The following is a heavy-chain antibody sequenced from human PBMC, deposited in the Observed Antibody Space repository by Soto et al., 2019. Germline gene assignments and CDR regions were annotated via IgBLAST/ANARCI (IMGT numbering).Heavy chain of an antibody. D-gene: IGHD1-1*01. V-gene: IGHV2-5*02. CDR2: IYWDDDK. Sequence: QITLRESGPTRVKVTQTLTLTCTFAGFSRSTSGVGVGWIRQPPGKALERLALIYWDDDKRHNPSLKSRLTITKDTSKSQVVLTMADTDPVDTATSYCAHRAGRQGNWSGGSFDFWGQGALVTVAS. CDR3: AHRAGRQGNWSGGSFDF. CDR1: GFSRSTSGVG. J-gene: IGHJ4*02.